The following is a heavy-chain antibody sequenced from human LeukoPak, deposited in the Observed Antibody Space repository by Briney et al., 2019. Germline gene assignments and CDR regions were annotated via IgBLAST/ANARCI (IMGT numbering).Heavy chain of an antibody. V-gene: IGHV1-18*01. CDR1: GYTFTSYG. D-gene: IGHD3-3*01. CDR3: ARGRPRSGYYVGYYYYYYYVDV. J-gene: IGHJ6*03. Sequence: ASVKVSCKASGYTFTSYGISWVRQAPGQGLEWMGWISAYNGNTNYAQKLQGRVTMTTDTSTSTAYMELRSLRSDDTAVYYCARGRPRSGYYVGYYYYYYYVDVWGKGTTVTVSS. CDR2: ISAYNGNT.